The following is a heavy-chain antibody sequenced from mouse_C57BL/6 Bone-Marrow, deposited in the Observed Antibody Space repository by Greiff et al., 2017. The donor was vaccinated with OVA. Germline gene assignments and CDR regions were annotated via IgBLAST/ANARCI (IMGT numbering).Heavy chain of an antibody. CDR2: IWSGGST. J-gene: IGHJ3*01. D-gene: IGHD1-1*01. CDR1: GFSLTSYG. V-gene: IGHV2-2*01. Sequence: VQLVESGPGLVQPSQSLSITCTVSGFSLTSYGVHWVRQSPGKGLEWLGVIWSGGSTDYNAAFISRLSISKDNSKSQVFFKMNSLQADDTAIYYCARNRDYGSSFAWFAYWGQGTLVTVSA. CDR3: ARNRDYGSSFAWFAY.